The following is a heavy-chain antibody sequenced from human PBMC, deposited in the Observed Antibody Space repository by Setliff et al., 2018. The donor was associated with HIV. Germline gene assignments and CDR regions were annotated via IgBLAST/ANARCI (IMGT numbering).Heavy chain of an antibody. D-gene: IGHD4-17*01. Sequence: ASVKVSCKASGYTFTSYDINWVRQATGQGLEWVGWMNPNSGNTGYAQKFQGRVTMTRSTSITTAYMELSSLRSEDTAVYYCARAIPDYGDYYFDYWGQGTLVTVSS. V-gene: IGHV1-8*02. CDR1: GYTFTSYD. J-gene: IGHJ4*02. CDR2: MNPNSGNT. CDR3: ARAIPDYGDYYFDY.